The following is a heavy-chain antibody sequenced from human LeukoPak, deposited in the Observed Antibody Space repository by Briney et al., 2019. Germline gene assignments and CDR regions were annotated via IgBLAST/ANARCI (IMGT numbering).Heavy chain of an antibody. Sequence: SETLSLTCTVSGGSISSGSYYWGWIRQPPGKGLEWIGSIYYSGSTYYNPSLKSRITVSLDTSKNELSLKLSSVTAADTAVYYWARDKTFEVVNFFDYWGQGTLVTVSS. CDR2: IYYSGST. CDR3: ARDKTFEVVNFFDY. V-gene: IGHV4-39*07. CDR1: GGSISSGSYY. D-gene: IGHD3-3*01. J-gene: IGHJ4*02.